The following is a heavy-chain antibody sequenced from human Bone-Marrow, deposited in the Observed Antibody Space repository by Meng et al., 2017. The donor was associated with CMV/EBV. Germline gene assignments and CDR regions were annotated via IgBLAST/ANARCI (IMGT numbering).Heavy chain of an antibody. V-gene: IGHV3-13*03. CDR3: ARGPPYDYVWGSYRPPHGMDV. Sequence: GESLKISCAACGFTFSNYDMHWVRQATGKGLEWVSAIDTAGDTYYPGSVKGQFTISRENAKKSLYLQMNSLRAEDTAVYYCARGPPYDYVWGSYRPPHGMDVWGQGTTVTVSS. D-gene: IGHD3-16*02. J-gene: IGHJ6*02. CDR1: GFTFSNYD. CDR2: IDTAGDT.